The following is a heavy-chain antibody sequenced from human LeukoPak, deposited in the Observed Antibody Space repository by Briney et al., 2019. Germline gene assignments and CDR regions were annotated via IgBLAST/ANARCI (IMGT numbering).Heavy chain of an antibody. Sequence: GESLKISCKGSGHSFTSYWIGWVRQMPGKGLEWTGIIYPGDSDTRYSPSFQGQVTISADKSISTAYLQWSSLKASDTAMYYCARLPGGRGYSYELDYWGQGTLVTVSS. CDR2: IYPGDSDT. V-gene: IGHV5-51*01. CDR3: ARLPGGRGYSYELDY. J-gene: IGHJ4*02. CDR1: GHSFTSYW. D-gene: IGHD5-18*01.